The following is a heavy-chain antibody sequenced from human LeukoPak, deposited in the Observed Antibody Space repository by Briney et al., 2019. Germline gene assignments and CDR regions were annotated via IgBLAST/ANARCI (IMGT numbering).Heavy chain of an antibody. Sequence: ASVKVSCKASGYIFSDYDINWVRQATGQGLEWMAWINPNGGNTGTARKFRGRVTITRNISTHTVYMELSSLRSEDTAVYYCARGLSCGSTTCYGGVMPVAVNYFYYYMDVWGKGTTVTVSS. CDR3: ARGLSCGSTTCYGGVMPVAVNYFYYYMDV. D-gene: IGHD2-2*01. CDR2: INPNGGNT. J-gene: IGHJ6*03. CDR1: GYIFSDYD. V-gene: IGHV1-8*03.